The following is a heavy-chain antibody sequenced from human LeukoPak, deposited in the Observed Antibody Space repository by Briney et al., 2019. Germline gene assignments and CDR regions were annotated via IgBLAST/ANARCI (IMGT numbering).Heavy chain of an antibody. Sequence: GGSLKLSCVASGFTFSGSAMHWVRQASVKGLEWVGRIRTKANSYATVYAASVKGRFTISKDDSKNMAYLQMNSLKTEDTAVYYCTGNYGGGDYWGQGTLVTVSS. CDR2: IRTKANSYAT. CDR1: GFTFSGSA. CDR3: TGNYGGGDY. J-gene: IGHJ4*02. D-gene: IGHD4-17*01. V-gene: IGHV3-73*01.